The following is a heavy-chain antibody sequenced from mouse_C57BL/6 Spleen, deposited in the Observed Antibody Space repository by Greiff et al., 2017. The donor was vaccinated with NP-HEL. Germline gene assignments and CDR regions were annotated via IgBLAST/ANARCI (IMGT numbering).Heavy chain of an antibody. CDR1: GYSITSGYD. CDR3: ARGGYYDYVWFAY. Sequence: DVQLQESGPGMVKPSQSLSLTCTVTGYSITSGYDWHWIRHFPGNKLEWMGYISYSGSTNYNPSLKSRLSITHDTSKNHFFLKLNSVTTEDTATYYCARGGYYDYVWFAYWGQGTLVTVSA. CDR2: ISYSGST. V-gene: IGHV3-1*01. J-gene: IGHJ3*01. D-gene: IGHD2-4*01.